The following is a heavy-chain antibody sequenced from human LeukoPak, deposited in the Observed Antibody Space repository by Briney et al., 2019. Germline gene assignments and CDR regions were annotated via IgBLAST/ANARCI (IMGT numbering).Heavy chain of an antibody. Sequence: SETLSLACAVYGGSFSGYYWSWIRQPPGKGLEWIGEINHSGSTNYNPSLKSRVTISVDTSKNQFSLKLSSVTAADTAVYYCARDLSVLSWGQGTLVTVSS. J-gene: IGHJ4*02. CDR3: ARDLSVLS. V-gene: IGHV4-34*01. CDR2: INHSGST. CDR1: GGSFSGYY. D-gene: IGHD4/OR15-4a*01.